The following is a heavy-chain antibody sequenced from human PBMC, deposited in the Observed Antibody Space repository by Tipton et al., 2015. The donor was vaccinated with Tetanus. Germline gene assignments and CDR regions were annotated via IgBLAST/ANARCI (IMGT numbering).Heavy chain of an antibody. CDR1: GGSLSGYH. CDR3: AGDGEKIMTSDRRQRRATNYYYHDGLDV. Sequence: TLSLTCTVSGGSLSGYHWNWIRQSPGKGLEWIGNIYHSESANYNPSLKSRVTISVDTSKNQITLTLKSVTAADTALYYCAGDGEKIMTSDRRQRRATNYYYHDGLDVWGQGTTVTVSS. J-gene: IGHJ6*02. D-gene: IGHD3-10*01. CDR2: IYHSESA. V-gene: IGHV4-59*01.